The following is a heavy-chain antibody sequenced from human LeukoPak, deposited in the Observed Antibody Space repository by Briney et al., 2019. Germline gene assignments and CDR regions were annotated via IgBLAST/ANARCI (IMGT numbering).Heavy chain of an antibody. Sequence: GGSLRLSCAASGFTFRRFAIHWVRQAPGKGLEWVAVINTDGTKKYYADSVTGRFTMSRDNSKSTVALEMTSLRPEDAGVYYCAKDGGHWHDFDYWGQGTLVTVSS. J-gene: IGHJ4*02. CDR2: INTDGTKK. CDR3: AKDGGHWHDFDY. CDR1: GFTFRRFA. D-gene: IGHD1-1*01. V-gene: IGHV3-30*04.